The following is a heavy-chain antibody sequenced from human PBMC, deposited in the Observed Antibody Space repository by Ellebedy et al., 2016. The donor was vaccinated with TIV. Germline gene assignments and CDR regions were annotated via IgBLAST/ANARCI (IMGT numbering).Heavy chain of an antibody. V-gene: IGHV3-23*01. Sequence: GESLKISCAASGFTFSIFAMSWVRQAPGKGLEWVSPISASGEGTYYADSVNGRFTISRDNAKNTLSLQMNSLRAEDTAVYYCAKRESSGYYYASLFDYWGQGTLVTVSS. CDR1: GFTFSIFA. D-gene: IGHD3-22*01. J-gene: IGHJ4*02. CDR2: ISASGEGT. CDR3: AKRESSGYYYASLFDY.